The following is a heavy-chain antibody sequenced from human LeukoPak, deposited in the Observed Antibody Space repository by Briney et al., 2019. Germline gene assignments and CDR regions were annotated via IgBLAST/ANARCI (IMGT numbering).Heavy chain of an antibody. CDR2: ISYDGSNK. Sequence: GGSLRLSCAASGFTFSSYGTHWVRQAPGKGLEWVAVISYDGSNKYYADSVKGRFTISRDNSKNTLYLQMNSLRAEDTAVYYCAKDLSSYGYYYYYGMDVWGQGTTVTVSS. CDR1: GFTFSSYG. J-gene: IGHJ6*02. V-gene: IGHV3-30*18. D-gene: IGHD5-18*01. CDR3: AKDLSSYGYYYYYGMDV.